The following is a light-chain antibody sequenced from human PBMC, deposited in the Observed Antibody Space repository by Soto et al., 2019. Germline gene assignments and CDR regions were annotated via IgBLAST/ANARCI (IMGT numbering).Light chain of an antibody. CDR3: QQYGSSPLT. CDR2: GAS. CDR1: QSVSSSY. J-gene: IGKJ4*01. V-gene: IGKV3-20*01. Sequence: EIVLTQSPGTLSLSPGERATLSCRASQSVSSSYVAWYQQKPGQAPRLLIYGASSRATGIPDRFSGSWSGTDFTLTISRLEPEDFAVYYCQQYGSSPLTFGGGTKVEIK.